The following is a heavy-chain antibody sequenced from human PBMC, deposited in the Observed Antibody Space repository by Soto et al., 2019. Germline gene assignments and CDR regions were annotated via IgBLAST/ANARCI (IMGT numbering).Heavy chain of an antibody. CDR1: GFTVSSNY. CDR2: IYSGGST. D-gene: IGHD6-13*01. J-gene: IGHJ6*02. CDR3: ERDFVVIAEAGTFYYYGMDV. Sequence: EVQLVESGGGLIQPGGSLRLSCAASGFTVSSNYMSWVRQAPGKGLECVAVIYSGGSTYYADSVKGRFTISRDNAKNTLYLEMNSLGDEDTSVYYCERDFVVIAEAGTFYYYGMDVWGQGTTVTVSS. V-gene: IGHV3-53*01.